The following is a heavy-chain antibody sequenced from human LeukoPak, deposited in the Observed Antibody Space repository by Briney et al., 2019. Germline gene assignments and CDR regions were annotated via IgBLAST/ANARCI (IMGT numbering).Heavy chain of an antibody. J-gene: IGHJ3*02. CDR1: AYTFTSYY. CDR2: INPRDGST. CDR3: ARSHIVVGTAPQGAFDI. D-gene: IGHD2-21*02. Sequence: GASVKVSFKASAYTFTSYYMHWVRQAPGQGLEWMGIINPRDGSTTYAQNFQGRVTMTRDTSTSTLYMELSSLRSEDTAVYYCARSHIVVGTAPQGAFDIWGQGTLVTVSS. V-gene: IGHV1-46*01.